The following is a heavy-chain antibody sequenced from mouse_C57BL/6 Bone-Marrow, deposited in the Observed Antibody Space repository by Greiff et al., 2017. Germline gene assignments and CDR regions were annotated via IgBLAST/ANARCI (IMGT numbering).Heavy chain of an antibody. CDR1: GYTFTSYW. V-gene: IGHV1-52*01. CDR3: ASATTVLASGYFDY. CDR2: IDPSDSET. Sequence: QVQLQQPGAELVRPGSSVKLSCKASGYTFTSYWMHWVKQRPIQGLEWIGNIDPSDSETHYNQKFKDKATLTVDKSSSTAYMQLSSLSSEDSAVYYCASATTVLASGYFDYWGQGTTRTVSS. D-gene: IGHD1-1*01. J-gene: IGHJ2*01.